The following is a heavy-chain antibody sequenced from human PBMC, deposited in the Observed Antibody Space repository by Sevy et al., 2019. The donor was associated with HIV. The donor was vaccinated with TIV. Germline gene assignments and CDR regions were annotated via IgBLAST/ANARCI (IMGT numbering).Heavy chain of an antibody. V-gene: IGHV3-49*04. CDR1: GFTFSDYA. CDR3: TRDLYGSGWFYFDY. Sequence: GGSLRLSCTASGFTFSDYAMSWVRQAPGKGLEWVGFIKTKTYGGTTEYAASVKGRFIISRDDSNNIAYLQMNSLKTEDTAVYYCTRDLYGSGWFYFDYWGQGTLVTVSS. J-gene: IGHJ4*02. CDR2: IKTKTYGGTT. D-gene: IGHD6-19*01.